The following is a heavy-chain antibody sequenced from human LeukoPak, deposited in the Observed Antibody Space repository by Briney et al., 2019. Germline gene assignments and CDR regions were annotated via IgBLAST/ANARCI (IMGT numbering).Heavy chain of an antibody. D-gene: IGHD4-17*01. V-gene: IGHV4-34*01. J-gene: IGHJ4*02. Sequence: SQTLSLTCAVYGGSFSGYYWSWIRQPPGKGLEWIGEINHSGSTNYNPSLKSRVTISVDTSKNQFSLKLSSVTAADTAVYYCARHSVTKKTFDYWGQGTLVSVSS. CDR2: INHSGST. CDR1: GGSFSGYY. CDR3: ARHSVTKKTFDY.